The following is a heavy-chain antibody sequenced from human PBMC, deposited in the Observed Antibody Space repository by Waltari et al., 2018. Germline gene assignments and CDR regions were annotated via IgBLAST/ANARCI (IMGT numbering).Heavy chain of an antibody. Sequence: QLQLQESGPGLVKPSETLSLTCTVSGGSISSSSYYWGWIRQPPGKGLEWIGSIYYSGSTYYNPSLKSRVTISVDTSKNQFSLKLSSVTAADTAVYYCARHIPAPVLSYMDVWGKGTTVTVSS. CDR1: GGSISSSSYY. V-gene: IGHV4-39*01. D-gene: IGHD2-21*01. CDR3: ARHIPAPVLSYMDV. CDR2: IYYSGST. J-gene: IGHJ6*03.